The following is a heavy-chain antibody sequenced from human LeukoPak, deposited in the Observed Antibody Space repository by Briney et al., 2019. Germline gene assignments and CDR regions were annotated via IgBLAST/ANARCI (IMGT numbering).Heavy chain of an antibody. CDR2: TYYRSKWYN. V-gene: IGHV6-1*01. CDR1: GDSVSSNSAA. D-gene: IGHD5-24*01. J-gene: IGHJ4*02. CDR3: TRGAPVGSSREFDY. Sequence: SQTLSLTCDISGDSVSSNSAAWNWIRQSPLRGLEWLGRTYYRSKWYNDYAVSVKSRITINPDTSKNQFSQQLNSVTPEDTAVYYCTRGAPVGSSREFDYWGQGTLVTVSS.